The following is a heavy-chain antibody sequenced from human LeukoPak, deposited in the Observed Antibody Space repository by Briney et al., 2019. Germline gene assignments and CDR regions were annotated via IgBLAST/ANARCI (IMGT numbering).Heavy chain of an antibody. V-gene: IGHV3-66*01. CDR1: GFTVSSNY. CDR2: IYSGGST. Sequence: GGSLRLSWAASGFTVSSNYMSWVRQAPGKGLEWGSVIYSGGSTYYADSVKGRFTISRDNSKNTLYLQMNSLRAEDTAVYYCARDSIVDTAIHYYGMDVWGQGTTVTVSS. CDR3: ARDSIVDTAIHYYGMDV. D-gene: IGHD5-18*01. J-gene: IGHJ6*02.